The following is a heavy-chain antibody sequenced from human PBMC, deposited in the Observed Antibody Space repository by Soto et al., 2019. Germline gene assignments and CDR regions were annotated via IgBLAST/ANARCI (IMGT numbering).Heavy chain of an antibody. CDR2: IWYDGSNK. CDR1: GFTFSNYS. D-gene: IGHD2-21*02. V-gene: IGHV3-33*08. J-gene: IGHJ3*02. Sequence: GGSLRLSCAASGFTFSNYSMNWVRQAPGKGPEWVAVIWYDGSNKYYADSVKGRFTISRDNSKNTLYLQMNSLRAEDTAVYYCARDHDYAFDIWGQGTMVTVSS. CDR3: ARDHDYAFDI.